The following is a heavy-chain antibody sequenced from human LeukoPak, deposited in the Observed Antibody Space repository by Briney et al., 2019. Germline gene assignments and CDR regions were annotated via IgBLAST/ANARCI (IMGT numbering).Heavy chain of an antibody. Sequence: ASVKVSCKASGYTLTSYAMHWVRQAPGQRLEWMGWINAGNGNTKYSQEFQGRVTITRDTSASTAYMELSSLRSEDMAVYYCARGQAVDSGYDYYYYYYYMDVWGKGTTVTVSS. J-gene: IGHJ6*03. D-gene: IGHD5-12*01. CDR1: GYTLTSYA. CDR2: INAGNGNT. CDR3: ARGQAVDSGYDYYYYYYYMDV. V-gene: IGHV1-3*03.